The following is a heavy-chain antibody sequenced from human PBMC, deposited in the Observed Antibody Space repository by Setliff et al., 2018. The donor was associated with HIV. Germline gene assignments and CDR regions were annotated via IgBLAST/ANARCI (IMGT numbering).Heavy chain of an antibody. CDR2: MDSSGNT. Sequence: PSETLSLTCTVSGGSITYSSYYWGWIRQPPGKGLEWSGSMDSSGNTYYSPSLRSRVTRSLDTSKNHISLHLSSVTAADTAVYYCVRQGHWYIPWYFDYWGQGALVTVSS. CDR1: GGSITYSSYY. D-gene: IGHD1-20*01. J-gene: IGHJ4*02. CDR3: VRQGHWYIPWYFDY. V-gene: IGHV4-39*07.